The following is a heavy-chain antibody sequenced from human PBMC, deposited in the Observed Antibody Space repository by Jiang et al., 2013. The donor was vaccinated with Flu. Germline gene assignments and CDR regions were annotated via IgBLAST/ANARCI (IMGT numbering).Heavy chain of an antibody. CDR3: ASAYTAAGKGGWGYYYYGMDV. J-gene: IGHJ6*02. D-gene: IGHD6-13*01. CDR1: GYTFTSYG. CDR2: ISAYNGNT. V-gene: IGHV1-18*01. Sequence: SGAEVKKPGASVKVSCKASGYTFTSYGISWVRQAPGQGLEWMGWISAYNGNTNYAQKLQGRVTMTTDTSTSTAYMELRSLRSDDTAVYYCASAYTAAGKGGWGYYYYGMDVWGQGTTVTVSS.